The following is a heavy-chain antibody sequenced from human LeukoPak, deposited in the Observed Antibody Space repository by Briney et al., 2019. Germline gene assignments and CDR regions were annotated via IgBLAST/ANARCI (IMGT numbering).Heavy chain of an antibody. CDR1: GYTFTSFG. J-gene: IGHJ5*02. Sequence: ASVNVSCKPSGYTFTSFGISWVRQAPGQGLEWMGWISAYNGDTKSAPRFQGRLTMTTDTPTTTAYMDLRSLRSDDTAVYYCARTCPLLYCSSSFFDPWGRGTLVTVSS. CDR3: ARTCPLLYCSSSFFDP. CDR2: ISAYNGDT. V-gene: IGHV1-18*01. D-gene: IGHD2-2*01.